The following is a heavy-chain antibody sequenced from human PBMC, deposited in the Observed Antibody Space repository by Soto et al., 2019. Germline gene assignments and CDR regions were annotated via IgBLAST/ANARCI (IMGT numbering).Heavy chain of an antibody. Sequence: LRLSCAASGFTFNIYALHWVRQAPGKGLEWVAVISFDGTKKYYSDSVKGRFTISRDNLKNTLYLQMNNLRVEDAALYFCAREDDYGYRYINYGLDVWGQGTTVTVSS. J-gene: IGHJ6*02. CDR3: AREDDYGYRYINYGLDV. CDR1: GFTFNIYA. D-gene: IGHD4-17*01. CDR2: ISFDGTKK. V-gene: IGHV3-30-3*01.